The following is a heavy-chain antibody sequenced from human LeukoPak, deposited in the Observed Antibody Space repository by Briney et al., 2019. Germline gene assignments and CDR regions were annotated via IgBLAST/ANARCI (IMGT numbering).Heavy chain of an antibody. CDR3: ARQLIGHYYDSSGYYYEFAFDI. CDR1: GFTFSDYY. Sequence: GGSLRLPCAASGFTFSDYYMSWIRQAPGKGLEWVSYISSSGSTIYYADSVKGRFTISRDNAKNSLYLQMNSLRAEDTAVYYCARQLIGHYYDSSGYYYEFAFDIWGQGTMVTVSS. J-gene: IGHJ3*02. V-gene: IGHV3-11*04. D-gene: IGHD3-22*01. CDR2: ISSSGSTI.